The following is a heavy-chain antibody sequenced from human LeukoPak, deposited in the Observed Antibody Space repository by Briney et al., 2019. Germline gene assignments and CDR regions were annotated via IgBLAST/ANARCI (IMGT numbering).Heavy chain of an antibody. V-gene: IGHV1-18*01. CDR3: ARDLYYYDSSGQSGNWFDP. CDR2: ISAYNGNT. Sequence: ASVKVSCKASGYTFTSYGISWVRQAPGQGLEWMGWISAYNGNTIYAQKLQGRVTMTTDTSTSTAYMELRSLRSDDTAVYYCARDLYYYDSSGQSGNWFDPWGQGTLVTVSS. CDR1: GYTFTSYG. D-gene: IGHD3-22*01. J-gene: IGHJ5*02.